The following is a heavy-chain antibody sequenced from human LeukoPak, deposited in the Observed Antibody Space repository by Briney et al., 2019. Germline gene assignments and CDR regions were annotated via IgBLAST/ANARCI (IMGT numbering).Heavy chain of an antibody. D-gene: IGHD7-27*01. CDR2: VKHDGSGA. V-gene: IGHV3-74*01. CDR3: ARDSETSYWG. J-gene: IGHJ4*02. Sequence: GGSLRLSCAASGLPFGSYWMHWVRQAPGKGLMWVSRVKHDGSGASYADSVKGRFTISRDNARNTLYLEMNSLRAEDTAVYYCARDSETSYWGWGQGTLVTVSS. CDR1: GLPFGSYW.